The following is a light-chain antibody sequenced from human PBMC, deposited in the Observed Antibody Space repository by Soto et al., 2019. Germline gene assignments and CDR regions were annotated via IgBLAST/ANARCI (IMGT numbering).Light chain of an antibody. CDR1: QNIGSR. CDR2: AAS. CDR3: LQVANFPRT. J-gene: IGKJ1*01. Sequence: DIQMTQSPSSVSASIGDSVTITCRASQNIGSRLAWFQQKPGKAPKFLIQAASTLQIGVPSTFSGSGSGTDFTLTINSLGPEDFATYYCLQVANFPRTFGQGTKVDIK. V-gene: IGKV1-12*01.